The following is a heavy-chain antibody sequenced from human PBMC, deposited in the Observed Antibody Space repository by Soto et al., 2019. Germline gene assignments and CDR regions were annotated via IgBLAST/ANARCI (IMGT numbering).Heavy chain of an antibody. D-gene: IGHD6-19*01. CDR1: GFTFSTYG. V-gene: IGHV3-33*01. J-gene: IGHJ4*02. Sequence: SLRLSCAVAGFTFSTYGMHWVRQAPGKGLEWVAVIWDDGSNKYYADSVKGRFTISRDNSKNTLYLQMNSLRAEDTGVYYCAREYSSGRPYFDYWGQGTLVTVSS. CDR3: AREYSSGRPYFDY. CDR2: IWDDGSNK.